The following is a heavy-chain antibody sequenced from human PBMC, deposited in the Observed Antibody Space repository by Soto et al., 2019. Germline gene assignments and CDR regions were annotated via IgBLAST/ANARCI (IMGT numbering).Heavy chain of an antibody. J-gene: IGHJ4*02. CDR3: AKDREAPIY. V-gene: IGHV3-23*01. CDR2: ISGGGDET. Sequence: EVQLLESGGDLIQPGGSLRLSCAASGFTFSTYAMSWVRQAPGKGLEWILSISGGGDETYYTDSAKGRFTISRDNSKNTVYLQMNSLRAEDTAVYYCAKDREAPIYWGQGTLVTVSS. D-gene: IGHD3-10*01. CDR1: GFTFSTYA.